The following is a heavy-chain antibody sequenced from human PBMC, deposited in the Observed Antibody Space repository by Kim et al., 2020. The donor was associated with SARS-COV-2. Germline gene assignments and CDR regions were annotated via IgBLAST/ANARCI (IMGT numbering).Heavy chain of an antibody. Sequence: LKSRVTISVDTSKNQFSLKLSSVTAADTAVYYCATYERGPHRYYYYYMDVWGKGTTVTVSS. V-gene: IGHV4-34*01. CDR3: ATYERGPHRYYYYYMDV. D-gene: IGHD3-3*01. J-gene: IGHJ6*03.